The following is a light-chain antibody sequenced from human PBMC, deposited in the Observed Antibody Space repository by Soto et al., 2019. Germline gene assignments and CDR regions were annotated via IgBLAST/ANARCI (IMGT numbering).Light chain of an antibody. CDR3: QQYNNWPPYT. CDR1: QSVSSY. Sequence: IGMPQSPATLSVSPGERATLSCRASQSVSSYLAWYQQKPGQAPRLLIYGASTRATGIPARFSGSGSGTEFTLTISSLQSEDFAVYYCQQYNNWPPYTFGQGTKLESK. J-gene: IGKJ2*01. V-gene: IGKV3D-15*01. CDR2: GAS.